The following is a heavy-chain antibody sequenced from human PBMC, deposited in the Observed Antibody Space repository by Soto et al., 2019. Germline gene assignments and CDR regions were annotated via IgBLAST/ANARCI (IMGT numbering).Heavy chain of an antibody. D-gene: IGHD3-10*01. CDR3: ARKRGTMVRAPAPHWFDP. CDR2: INHSGST. Sequence: SETLSRTCAVYGGSFSGYYWSWIRQPPGKGLEWIGEINHSGSTNYNPSLKSRVTISVDTSKNQFSLKLSSVTAADTAVYYCARKRGTMVRAPAPHWFDPWGQGTLVTVSS. CDR1: GGSFSGYY. V-gene: IGHV4-34*01. J-gene: IGHJ5*02.